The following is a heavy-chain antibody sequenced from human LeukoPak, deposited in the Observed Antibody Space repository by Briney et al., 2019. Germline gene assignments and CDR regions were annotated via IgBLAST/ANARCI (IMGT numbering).Heavy chain of an antibody. J-gene: IGHJ3*01. D-gene: IGHD2-2*01. Sequence: GGSLRLSCTACGLPFSSYDMYWVRQVTGKGLEWVSAIGTVGDTHYQGSVKGRFTISRENAKNSVYLQMNNLRAGDTAVYYCSTGGAPAAHAYHDWGQGTVVTVSS. V-gene: IGHV3-13*01. CDR1: GLPFSSYD. CDR3: STGGAPAAHAYHD. CDR2: IGTVGDT.